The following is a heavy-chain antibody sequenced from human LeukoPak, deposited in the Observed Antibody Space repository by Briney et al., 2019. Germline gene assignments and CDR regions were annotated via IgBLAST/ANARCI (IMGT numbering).Heavy chain of an antibody. J-gene: IGHJ4*02. CDR3: AKTFNRAYTYGPADN. CDR2: ISGNHDNT. V-gene: IGHV3-23*01. Sequence: GRSLRLSCAASGFTFTSYAMSWVRQAPGKGLGWVSTISGNHDNTYYADSVNGRFTISRDSSKNTLYLQMSSLSAEDTAIYYCAKTFNRAYTYGPADNWGQGTLVTVSS. CDR1: GFTFTSYA. D-gene: IGHD5-18*01.